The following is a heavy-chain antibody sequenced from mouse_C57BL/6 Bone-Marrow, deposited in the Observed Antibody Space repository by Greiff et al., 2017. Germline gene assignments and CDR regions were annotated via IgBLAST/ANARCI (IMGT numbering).Heavy chain of an antibody. D-gene: IGHD1-1*01. CDR3: ARSTVVVHFDY. V-gene: IGHV7-3*01. Sequence: VQLKESGGGLVQPGGSLSLSCAASGFTFTDYYMSWVRQPPGKALEWLGFIRNKANGYTTEYSASVKGRFTISRDNSQSILYLQMNALRAEDSATYYWARSTVVVHFDYWGQGTTLTVSS. CDR2: IRNKANGYTT. CDR1: GFTFTDYY. J-gene: IGHJ2*01.